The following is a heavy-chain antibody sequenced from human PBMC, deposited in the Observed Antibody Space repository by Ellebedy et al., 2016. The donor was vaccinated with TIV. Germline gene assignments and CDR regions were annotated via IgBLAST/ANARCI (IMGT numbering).Heavy chain of an antibody. CDR3: VGVATMIGVLSDDSFDI. CDR2: ISAGATSI. J-gene: IGHJ3*02. V-gene: IGHV3-48*02. CDR1: GFPLSNYG. D-gene: IGHD3-22*01. Sequence: PGGSLRLSCTASGFPLSNYGMNWDRQAPGKGLEWVAYISAGATSIYYGDSVRGRSTVSRDHAKNSLSLQMHSLRDEDTAVYYCVGVATMIGVLSDDSFDIWGQGTMVTVSS.